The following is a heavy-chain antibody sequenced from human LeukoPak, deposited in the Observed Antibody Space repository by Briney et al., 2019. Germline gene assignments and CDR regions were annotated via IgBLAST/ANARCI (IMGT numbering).Heavy chain of an antibody. CDR1: GGSINNHY. Sequence: SETLSLTCSVSGGSINNHYWSWIQQPPGRGLEWIGFVSHSGSTNYNPSFKSRVTISVDTSDNQFSLRVNSVTAADTAVYYCARLSRIAAAGAYDYHSLDVWGQGTTVIVSS. CDR3: ARLSRIAAAGAYDYHSLDV. D-gene: IGHD6-13*01. V-gene: IGHV4-59*11. J-gene: IGHJ6*02. CDR2: VSHSGST.